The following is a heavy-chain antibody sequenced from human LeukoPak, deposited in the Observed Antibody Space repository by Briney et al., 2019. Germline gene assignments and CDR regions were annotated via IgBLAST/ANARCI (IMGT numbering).Heavy chain of an antibody. J-gene: IGHJ5*02. V-gene: IGHV1-2*02. CDR3: ATRGGPYSRSGWYH. D-gene: IGHD6-19*01. Sequence: ASVKVSCKASGYTFTGYYMHWVRQAPGQGLEWMGWINPNSGGTNYAQKFQGRVTMTRDTSISTAYMELSRLRSDDTAVYYCATRGGPYSRSGWYHWGQGTLVTVSS. CDR2: INPNSGGT. CDR1: GYTFTGYY.